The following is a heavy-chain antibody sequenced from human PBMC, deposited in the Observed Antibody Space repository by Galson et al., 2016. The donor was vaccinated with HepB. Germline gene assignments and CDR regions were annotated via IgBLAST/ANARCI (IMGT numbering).Heavy chain of an antibody. J-gene: IGHJ4*02. V-gene: IGHV4-34*01. CDR3: ARGVDF. Sequence: SETLSLTCAVSGDSFKGYYCTWFRQSPGRGLAWIGEINLSGVTNFNPSLRSRVSMSVDTSKNQVFLTVTSVTAADTAVYFCARGVDFWGQGTLVIVSS. CDR1: GDSFKGYY. CDR2: INLSGVT.